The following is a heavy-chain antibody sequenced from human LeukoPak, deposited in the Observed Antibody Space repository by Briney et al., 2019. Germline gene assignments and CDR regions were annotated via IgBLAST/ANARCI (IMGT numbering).Heavy chain of an antibody. CDR1: GFTFSIYW. D-gene: IGHD3-22*01. Sequence: PGGSLRLSCAASGFTFSIYWVHWVRQAPGKGLVWVSSINSDGSSTSYADSVKGRFTISRDNAKNSLYLQMNSLRAEDTAVDYCARGYYDKSGYYVPFDFWGQGTLVTASS. J-gene: IGHJ4*02. CDR3: ARGYYDKSGYYVPFDF. V-gene: IGHV3-74*01. CDR2: INSDGSST.